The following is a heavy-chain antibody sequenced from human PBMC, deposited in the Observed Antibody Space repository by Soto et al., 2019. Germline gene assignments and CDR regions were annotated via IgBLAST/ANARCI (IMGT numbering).Heavy chain of an antibody. V-gene: IGHV3-48*02. CDR2: ISSSSRTI. J-gene: IGHJ3*02. D-gene: IGHD3-22*01. CDR1: GFTFSSYS. CDR3: GGDSSGYYYPDVFDI. Sequence: GGSLRLSCAASGFTFSSYSMNWVRQAPGKGLEWVSYISSSSRTIYYADTVKGRFTISRDNAKNSLYLQMNSLRDEDTAVYYCGGDSSGYYYPDVFDIWGQGTMVTVSS.